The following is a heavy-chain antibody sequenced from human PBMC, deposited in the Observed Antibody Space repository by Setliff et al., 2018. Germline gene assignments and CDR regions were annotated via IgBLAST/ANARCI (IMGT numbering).Heavy chain of an antibody. CDR1: GGSFSDNY. V-gene: IGHV4-34*01. CDR2: IHHSGIT. Sequence: SETLSLTCAVYGGSFSDNYWSWIRQPPGKGLEWIGQIHHSGITNYSPSLKSRVTISVDMSKNQISLKLSSVAAADTAVYYCADHGCSGAGCKFYFDPWGQGTLVTVSS. D-gene: IGHD2-15*01. CDR3: ADHGCSGAGCKFYFDP. J-gene: IGHJ5*02.